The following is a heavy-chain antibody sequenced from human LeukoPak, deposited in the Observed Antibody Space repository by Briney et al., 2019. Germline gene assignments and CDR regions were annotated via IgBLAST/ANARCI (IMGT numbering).Heavy chain of an antibody. CDR1: GGSISSYY. D-gene: IGHD2-8*01. V-gene: IGHV4-59*08. Sequence: SETLSLTCTVPGGSISSYYWSWIRQPPGKGLEWIGYIYYSGSTNYNPSLKSRVTISVDTSKNQFSLKLSSVTAADTAVYYCARHGVGWNYYYHYMDVWGKGTTVTVSS. CDR3: ARHGVGWNYYYHYMDV. J-gene: IGHJ6*03. CDR2: IYYSGST.